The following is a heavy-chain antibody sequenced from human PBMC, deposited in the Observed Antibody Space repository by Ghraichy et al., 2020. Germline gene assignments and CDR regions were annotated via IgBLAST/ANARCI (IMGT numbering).Heavy chain of an antibody. CDR3: AGTSLNCSTPSCYTFDY. J-gene: IGHJ4*02. CDR2: VYTSGGT. Sequence: SQTLSLTCTVSGGSISSYYWNWIRQPAGKGLEWIGRVYTSGGTNCNPSLKSRVTISVDTSKSQFSLKVTSVTAADTAVYYCAGTSLNCSTPSCYTFDYWGQGTLVTVSS. D-gene: IGHD2-2*02. CDR1: GGSISSYY. V-gene: IGHV4-4*07.